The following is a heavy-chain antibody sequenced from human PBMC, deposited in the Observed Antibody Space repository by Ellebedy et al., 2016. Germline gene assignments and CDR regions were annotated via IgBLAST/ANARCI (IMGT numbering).Heavy chain of an antibody. CDR3: ARDASVYGDSVYWYFDL. V-gene: IGHV3-48*04. J-gene: IGHJ2*01. CDR1: GFTFSAYS. D-gene: IGHD4-17*01. Sequence: GESLKISCAVSGFTFSAYSMNWVRQAPGKGLEVVSYISTGSRTIYYADSVEGRFTISRDNAKNSLYLQMNSLRAEDTAVYYCARDASVYGDSVYWYFDLWGRGTLVGVSS. CDR2: ISTGSRTI.